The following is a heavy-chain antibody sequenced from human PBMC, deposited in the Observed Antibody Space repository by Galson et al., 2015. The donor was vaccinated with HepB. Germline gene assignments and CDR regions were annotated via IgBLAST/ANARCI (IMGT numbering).Heavy chain of an antibody. V-gene: IGHV3-48*01. CDR1: GLTFSSYS. CDR3: ANSDRGWEVSGWYLDY. D-gene: IGHD6-19*01. CDR2: ISSSSSTI. J-gene: IGHJ4*02. Sequence: SLRLSCAASGLTFSSYSMNWVRQAPGKGLEWVSYISSSSSTIYYADSVKGRFTISRDNAKNSLYLQMNSLRAEDTAVYYCANSDRGWEVSGWYLDYWGQGTLVTVSS.